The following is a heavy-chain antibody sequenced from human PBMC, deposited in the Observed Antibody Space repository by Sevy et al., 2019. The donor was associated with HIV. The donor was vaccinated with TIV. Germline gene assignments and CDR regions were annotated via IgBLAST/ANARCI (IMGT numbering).Heavy chain of an antibody. J-gene: IGHJ4*02. CDR1: GYTFTDRY. V-gene: IGHV1-2*02. CDR2: INPDTGNT. Sequence: ASVKVSCQTSGYTFTDRYIHWVRQAPGQGLEWMGYINPDTGNTRYAQKFQARVTMTGETSVNTAYMELRRLTSDDTAVYFCARVHPPRLSGHDSGWYPFDYWGQGTLVTVSS. D-gene: IGHD6-19*01. CDR3: ARVHPPRLSGHDSGWYPFDY.